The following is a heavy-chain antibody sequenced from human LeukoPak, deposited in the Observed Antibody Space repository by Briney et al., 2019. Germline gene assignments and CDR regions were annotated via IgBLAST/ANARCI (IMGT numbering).Heavy chain of an antibody. CDR3: AKAGIYCSSTSCYAGYFDY. Sequence: GGSLRLSCAASGFTFSSYGMHWVRQAPGKGLEWGAVISYDGSNKYYADSVKGRFTISRDNSKNTLYLQMHSLSAEDTAVYYCAKAGIYCSSTSCYAGYFDYWGQGTLVTVSS. CDR2: ISYDGSNK. J-gene: IGHJ4*02. D-gene: IGHD2-2*01. V-gene: IGHV3-30*18. CDR1: GFTFSSYG.